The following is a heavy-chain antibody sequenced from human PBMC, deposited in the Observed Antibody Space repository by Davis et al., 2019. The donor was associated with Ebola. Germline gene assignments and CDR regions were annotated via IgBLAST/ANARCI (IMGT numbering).Heavy chain of an antibody. J-gene: IGHJ4*02. CDR3: ARTADDSSAYYFDY. V-gene: IGHV1-8*02. D-gene: IGHD6-6*01. Sequence: ASVKVSCKASGYAFTSYDINWVRQATGHGPEWMGWMNPNSGNTGYVEKFQGRVTMTRDTSTSTVYMELSSLRSEDTAVYYCARTADDSSAYYFDYWGQGTLVTVSS. CDR2: MNPNSGNT. CDR1: GYAFTSYD.